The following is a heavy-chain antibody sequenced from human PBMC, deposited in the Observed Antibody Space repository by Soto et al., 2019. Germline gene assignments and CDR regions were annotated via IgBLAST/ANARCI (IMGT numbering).Heavy chain of an antibody. CDR3: ARGRTAALIETRLFRVLFDL. Sequence: QVQLQQWGAGLLKPSETLSLTCAVSGESLGGFHWSWIRQPPGKGLEWIGEISRSGSTNYDPSLKSRVTMSMDTSRNQVSLKLSSVTDADTAVYYCARGRTAALIETRLFRVLFDLWGHGILVIVSS. D-gene: IGHD2-15*01. CDR1: GESLGGFH. V-gene: IGHV4-34*01. J-gene: IGHJ4*01. CDR2: ISRSGST.